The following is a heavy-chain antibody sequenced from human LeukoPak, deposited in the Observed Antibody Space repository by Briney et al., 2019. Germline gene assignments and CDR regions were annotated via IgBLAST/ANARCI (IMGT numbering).Heavy chain of an antibody. D-gene: IGHD6-19*01. CDR1: GFTFNIAW. Sequence: GGSLRLSCVASGFTFNIAWMNWVRQAPGKGLEWVGRINSKTDGGTTDYAAPVKGRFTISRDDSKSIAYLQMDSLKTEDTAVYFCTRDPTVPGTPDPWGQGTLVTVSP. CDR3: TRDPTVPGTPDP. J-gene: IGHJ5*02. CDR2: INSKTDGGTT. V-gene: IGHV3-15*01.